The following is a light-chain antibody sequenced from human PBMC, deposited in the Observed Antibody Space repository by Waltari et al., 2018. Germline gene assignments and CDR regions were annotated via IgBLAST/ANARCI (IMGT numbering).Light chain of an antibody. CDR1: QSVSNS. V-gene: IGKV3-11*01. J-gene: IGKJ4*01. CDR3: QQRNIWPLT. CDR2: DTS. Sequence: EVVLTQSPATLSLSPGEGATLSCRASQSVSNSLAWYQQKPGQSPRLLIYDTSNRASGIPARFSASGSGTDFTLSITSLEPEDFAVYYCQQRNIWPLTFGGGTKVEIK.